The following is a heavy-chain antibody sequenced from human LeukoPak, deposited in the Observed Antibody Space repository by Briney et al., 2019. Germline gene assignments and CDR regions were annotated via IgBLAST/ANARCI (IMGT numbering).Heavy chain of an antibody. CDR3: ARAPSFKKSGSYYFSYYYYYYMDV. CDR1: GYTFTSYD. V-gene: IGHV1-8*01. J-gene: IGHJ6*03. CDR2: MNPNSGNT. Sequence: ASVRVSCKASGYTFTSYDINWVRQATGQGLEWMGWMNPNSGNTGYAQKFQGRVTMTRDISISIAYMELSSLRSEDTAVYYCARAPSFKKSGSYYFSYYYYYYMDVWGKGTTVTVSS. D-gene: IGHD1-26*01.